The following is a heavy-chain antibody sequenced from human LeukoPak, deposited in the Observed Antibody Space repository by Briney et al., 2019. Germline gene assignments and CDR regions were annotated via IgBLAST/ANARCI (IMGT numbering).Heavy chain of an antibody. V-gene: IGHV3-74*01. D-gene: IGHD6-13*01. Sequence: TGGSLRLSCAASGFTFSSYWMHWVRQAPGKGLVWVSRVNNDGSTTNYADSVKGRFTISRDNTKNTLYLQMNSLRAEDTAVYFGLAAAGTIGWGQGTLVTVSS. CDR3: LAAAGTIG. CDR1: GFTFSSYW. CDR2: VNNDGSTT. J-gene: IGHJ4*02.